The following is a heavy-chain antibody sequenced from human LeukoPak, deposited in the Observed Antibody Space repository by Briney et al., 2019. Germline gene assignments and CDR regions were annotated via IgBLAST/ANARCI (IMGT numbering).Heavy chain of an antibody. D-gene: IGHD1-20*01. CDR2: IHPGDSDT. J-gene: IGHJ4*02. Sequence: GESLKISCKGSGYSFTSYWIGWVRQMPGKGLEWMGIIHPGDSDTRYSPSFQGQVTISADKSISTAYLQWSSLKASDTAMYYCARLGITGTSGGGTLDYWGQGTLVTVSS. CDR1: GYSFTSYW. CDR3: ARLGITGTSGGGTLDY. V-gene: IGHV5-51*01.